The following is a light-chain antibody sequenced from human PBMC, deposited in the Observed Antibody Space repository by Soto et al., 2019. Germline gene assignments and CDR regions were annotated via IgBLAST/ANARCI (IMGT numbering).Light chain of an antibody. CDR1: QSVTSTY. CDR3: QQYAYPPWT. J-gene: IGKJ1*01. CDR2: GAS. Sequence: DTVLTQSPGTLSLSPGERATLSCRASQSVTSTYLAWYQHRPGQAPRLLIYGASTRATGIPDRFSGSGSGTDFTLTISRLEPEDCAVYYCQQYAYPPWTFGHGTKVEIK. V-gene: IGKV3-20*01.